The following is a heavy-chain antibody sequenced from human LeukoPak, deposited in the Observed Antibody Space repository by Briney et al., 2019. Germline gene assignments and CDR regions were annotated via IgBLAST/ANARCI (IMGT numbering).Heavy chain of an antibody. CDR3: AKDRAPLVGAFDI. CDR1: GFAFSSYA. Sequence: PGGSLRLSCAASGFAFSSYAMSWVRQAPGKGLEWVSAISGSGGSTYYADSVKGRFTISRDNSKNTLYLQMNSLRAEDTAVYYCAKDRAPLVGAFDIWGQGTMVTVSS. J-gene: IGHJ3*02. CDR2: ISGSGGST. V-gene: IGHV3-23*01. D-gene: IGHD6-13*01.